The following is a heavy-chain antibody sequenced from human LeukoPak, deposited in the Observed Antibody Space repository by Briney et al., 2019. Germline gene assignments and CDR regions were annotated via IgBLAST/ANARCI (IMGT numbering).Heavy chain of an antibody. V-gene: IGHV3-33*01. Sequence: RGSLRLSCATSGFSFSIYGMHWVRQAQGKGLEWVALTWYDGSNKNYADSVKGRFTISRDNSKNTLYLQMNSLRGEDTAVYYCARGGLTIAEATTSWYLDYWGQGTLVTVSS. J-gene: IGHJ4*02. CDR2: TWYDGSNK. D-gene: IGHD1-26*01. CDR3: ARGGLTIAEATTSWYLDY. CDR1: GFSFSIYG.